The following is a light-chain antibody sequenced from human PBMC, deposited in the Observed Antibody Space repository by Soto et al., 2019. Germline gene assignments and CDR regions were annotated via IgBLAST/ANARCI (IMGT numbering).Light chain of an antibody. CDR2: EVS. V-gene: IGLV2-18*02. Sequence: QSALTQPPSVSGSPGQSVTISCTGTSSDVGYYNRVSWYQQPPGTAPKLLIYEVSNRPSGVPDRFSGSKSGNTASLTISGLQAEDEADCYCSSYAGSNKSVFGTGTKVTVL. J-gene: IGLJ1*01. CDR1: SSDVGYYNR. CDR3: SSYAGSNKSV.